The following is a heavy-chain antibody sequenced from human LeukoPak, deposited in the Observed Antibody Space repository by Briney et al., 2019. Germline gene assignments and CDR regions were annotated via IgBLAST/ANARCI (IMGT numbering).Heavy chain of an antibody. J-gene: IGHJ5*02. CDR1: GGSISSYY. Sequence: PSETLSLTCTVSGGSISSYYWSWIRQPPGKGLEWIGYIYYSGSTNYNPSLKSRVTISVDTSKNQFSLKLSSVTAADTAVYYCARHSEAGVITNWFDPWGQGTLVTVSS. V-gene: IGHV4-59*08. CDR2: IYYSGST. CDR3: ARHSEAGVITNWFDP. D-gene: IGHD3-22*01.